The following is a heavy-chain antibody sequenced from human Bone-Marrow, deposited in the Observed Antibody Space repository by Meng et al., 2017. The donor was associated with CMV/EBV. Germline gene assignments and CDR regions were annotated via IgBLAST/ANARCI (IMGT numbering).Heavy chain of an antibody. CDR2: ISSSSSYI. V-gene: IGHV3-21*04. Sequence: GESLKISCAASGFTFSSYSMNWVRQAPGKGLEWVSSISSSSSYIYYADSVKGRFTISRDNSKNTLYLQMNSLRAEDTAVYYCASGALWQLGGMDVWGQGTTVTVSS. CDR3: ASGALWQLGGMDV. D-gene: IGHD6-6*01. CDR1: GFTFSSYS. J-gene: IGHJ6*02.